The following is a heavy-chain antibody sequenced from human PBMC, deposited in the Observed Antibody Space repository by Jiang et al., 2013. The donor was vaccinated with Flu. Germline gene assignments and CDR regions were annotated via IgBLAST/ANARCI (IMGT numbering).Heavy chain of an antibody. Sequence: GSISSGDYYWSWIRQPPGKGLEWIGYIYYSGSTYYNPSLKSRVTISVDTSKNQFSLKLSSVTAADTAVYYCARVGQRYYGSGSYELDPWGQGTLVTVSS. CDR1: GSISSGDYY. V-gene: IGHV4-30-4*08. D-gene: IGHD3-10*01. CDR3: ARVGQRYYGSGSYELDP. J-gene: IGHJ5*02. CDR2: IYYSGST.